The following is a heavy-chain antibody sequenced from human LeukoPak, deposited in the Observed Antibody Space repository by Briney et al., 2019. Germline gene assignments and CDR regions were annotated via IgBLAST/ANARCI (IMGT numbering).Heavy chain of an antibody. CDR2: INHSGST. CDR3: ARGVPKYYDSSGYYSGRAFDI. Sequence: SGTLSLTCAVSGGSISSGNWWSWIRQPPGKGLEWIGEINHSGSTNYNPSLKSRVTISVDTSKNQFSLKLSSVTAADTAVYYCARGVPKYYDSSGYYSGRAFDIWGQGTMVTVSS. J-gene: IGHJ3*02. D-gene: IGHD3-22*01. V-gene: IGHV4-4*02. CDR1: GGSISSGNW.